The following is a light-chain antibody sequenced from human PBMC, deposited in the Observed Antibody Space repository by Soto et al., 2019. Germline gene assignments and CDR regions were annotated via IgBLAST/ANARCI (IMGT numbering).Light chain of an antibody. CDR1: QGIRYD. CDR2: AAS. Sequence: DIQMTQSPSSLSASVGDRVTITCRASQGIRYDLGWYQQKPGEAPKRLIYAASSLQSGVPSRFSGSGSGSEFTLTISCLQPEDFATYYCLQYNSFPPTFGQGTRLDSK. V-gene: IGKV1-17*01. J-gene: IGKJ5*01. CDR3: LQYNSFPPT.